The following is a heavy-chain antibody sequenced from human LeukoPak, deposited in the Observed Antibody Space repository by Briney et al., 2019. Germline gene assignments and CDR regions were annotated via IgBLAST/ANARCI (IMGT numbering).Heavy chain of an antibody. CDR1: GFIFSSYG. V-gene: IGHV3-48*03. J-gene: IGHJ4*02. D-gene: IGHD2-2*01. Sequence: GGSLGLSCAASGFIFSSYGMNWVRQAPGKGLEWVSYISSSGSTIYYADSVKGRLTISRDNAKKSLYLQMNSLRAEDTAIYYCARRYCSSTTCTLDYWGQGTLVTVSS. CDR2: ISSSGSTI. CDR3: ARRYCSSTTCTLDY.